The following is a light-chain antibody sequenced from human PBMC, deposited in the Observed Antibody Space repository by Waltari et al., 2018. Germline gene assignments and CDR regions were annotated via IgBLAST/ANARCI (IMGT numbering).Light chain of an antibody. CDR3: MQALETPLT. Sequence: DIVMTQSPLSLPVTPGEPASISCRSSQSLLYSNGYNYLGWYLQKPGQSPQLLIYLGSTRASGVPDRFRGSGSGTDFTLKISRVEADDVGVYYCMQALETPLTFGPGTKVDIK. V-gene: IGKV2-28*01. CDR1: QSLLYSNGYNY. CDR2: LGS. J-gene: IGKJ3*01.